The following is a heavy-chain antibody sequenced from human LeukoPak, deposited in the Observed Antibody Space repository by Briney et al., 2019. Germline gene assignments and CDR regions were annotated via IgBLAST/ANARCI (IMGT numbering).Heavy chain of an antibody. J-gene: IGHJ4*02. D-gene: IGHD1-26*01. Sequence: GGSLRLSCAASGFNVSNNYMSWVRQSPGKGLEWVSSISGSGRDTYYADSVKGRFTISRDISKSTLFLQMNSLRADDTAVYYCAKVTSSGSYYYFDYWGQGTLVTVSS. CDR3: AKVTSSGSYYYFDY. V-gene: IGHV3-23*01. CDR2: ISGSGRDT. CDR1: GFNVSNNY.